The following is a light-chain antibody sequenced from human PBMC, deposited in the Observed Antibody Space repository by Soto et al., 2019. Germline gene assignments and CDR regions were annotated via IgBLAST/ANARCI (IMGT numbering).Light chain of an antibody. CDR2: DVS. Sequence: QSALTQPASVSGSPGQSITISCTGTSSDVGGYNYVSWYQQHPGKAPKLMIYDVSNRPSGVSNRFSGSQSGNTASLTISGLPAEDEADYYCRAYTSSSTPVVFGGGTKLTFL. J-gene: IGLJ2*01. V-gene: IGLV2-14*01. CDR3: RAYTSSSTPVV. CDR1: SSDVGGYNY.